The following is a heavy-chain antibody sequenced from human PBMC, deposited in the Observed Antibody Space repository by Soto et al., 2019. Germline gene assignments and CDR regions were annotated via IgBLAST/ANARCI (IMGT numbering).Heavy chain of an antibody. CDR3: ARGRPGRSSGWYNY. J-gene: IGHJ4*02. CDR2: INPSGST. CDR1: GGSFSGYY. D-gene: IGHD6-19*01. V-gene: IGHV4-34*01. Sequence: SETLSLTCAVYGGSFSGYYWSWIRQPPGKGLEWIGEINPSGSTNYNPSLKSRVTISVDTSKNQFSLNLSSVTAADTAVYYCARGRPGRSSGWYNYWGQGTLVTVSS.